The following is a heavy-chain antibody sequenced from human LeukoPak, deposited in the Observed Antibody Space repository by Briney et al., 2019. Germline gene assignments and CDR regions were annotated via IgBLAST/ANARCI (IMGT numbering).Heavy chain of an antibody. CDR2: VSSSGTNT. D-gene: IGHD4-17*01. CDR1: GFTFSTYA. J-gene: IGHJ4*02. CDR3: AKEMTALTTIVY. V-gene: IGHV3-23*01. Sequence: GGSLRLSCAASGFTFSTYAMSWVRQAPGKGLEWVSAVSSSGTNTYYANVVKGRFTISRGNSKNMLYLQMSGLRAEDTAVYYCAKEMTALTTIVYWGQGTLVTVSS.